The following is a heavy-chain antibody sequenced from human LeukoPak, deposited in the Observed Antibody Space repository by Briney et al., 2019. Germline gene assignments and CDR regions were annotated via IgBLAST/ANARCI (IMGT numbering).Heavy chain of an antibody. J-gene: IGHJ4*02. D-gene: IGHD3-10*01. Sequence: PGGSLRLSCAASGFTFSSYGMHWVRQAPGKGLEWVAFIRYDGSNKYYADSVKGRFTISRDNSKNTLYLQMNSLRAEDTAVYYCARDSLLLWFGELKTYYFDYWGQGTLVTVSS. CDR1: GFTFSSYG. CDR3: ARDSLLLWFGELKTYYFDY. CDR2: IRYDGSNK. V-gene: IGHV3-30*02.